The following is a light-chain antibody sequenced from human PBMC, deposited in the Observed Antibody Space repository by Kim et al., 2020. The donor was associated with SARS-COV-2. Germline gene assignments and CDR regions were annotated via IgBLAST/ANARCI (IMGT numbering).Light chain of an antibody. V-gene: IGKV1-9*01. Sequence: SASVGDRVTVTCRASLGIASYLAWYQQKPGKAPNLLIYAASNLYSGVPSRFRGSGSGTKFTLTISSLQPEDFATYYCQQFHSPLSFGGGTKVDIK. CDR1: LGIASY. CDR3: QQFHSPLS. J-gene: IGKJ4*01. CDR2: AAS.